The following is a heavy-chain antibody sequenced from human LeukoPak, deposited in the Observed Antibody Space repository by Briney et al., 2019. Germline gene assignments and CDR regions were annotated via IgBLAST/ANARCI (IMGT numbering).Heavy chain of an antibody. D-gene: IGHD6-13*01. CDR1: GYTFTSYD. CDR3: AREYSSSYNWFDP. J-gene: IGHJ5*02. CDR2: MNPNSGNT. Sequence: ASVKVSCTASGYTFTSYDINWVRQATGQGLEWMGWMNPNSGNTGYAQKFQGRVTMTRNTSISTAYMELSSLRSEDTAVYYCAREYSSSYNWFDPWGQGTLVTVSS. V-gene: IGHV1-8*01.